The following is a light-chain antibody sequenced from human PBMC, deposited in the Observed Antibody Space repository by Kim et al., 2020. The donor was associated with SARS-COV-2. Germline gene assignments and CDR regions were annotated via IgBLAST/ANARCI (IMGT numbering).Light chain of an antibody. J-gene: IGKJ4*01. CDR1: QSISSW. CDR3: QQYNSYPLT. CDR2: DAS. Sequence: ASVGDRVPITCRASQSISSWLAWYQQKPGKAPKLLIYDASSLESEVPSRFSGSGSGTEFTLTISSLQPDDFATYYCQQYNSYPLTFGGGTKVDIK. V-gene: IGKV1-5*01.